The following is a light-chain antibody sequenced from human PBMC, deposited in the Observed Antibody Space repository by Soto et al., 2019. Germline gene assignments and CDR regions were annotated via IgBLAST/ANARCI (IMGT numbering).Light chain of an antibody. CDR2: AAS. J-gene: IGKJ1*01. V-gene: IGKV1-17*01. Sequence: DIQMTQSPSSLSASVGVRVTITCRASQGIRDALGWYQQKPGKAPKRLIYAASSLQSGVPSRFSGSGSGTEFTLTICSLQPEDFATYYCLQHNSYPQTFGQGTKVEIK. CDR1: QGIRDA. CDR3: LQHNSYPQT.